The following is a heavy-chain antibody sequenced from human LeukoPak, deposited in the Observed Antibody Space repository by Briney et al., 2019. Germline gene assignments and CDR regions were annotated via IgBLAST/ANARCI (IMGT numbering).Heavy chain of an antibody. CDR1: GYTFTSYY. D-gene: IGHD3-10*01. J-gene: IGHJ3*02. V-gene: IGHV1-46*01. CDR3: ARDRDPVYGSGSSDLGAFDI. CDR2: INPSGGST. Sequence: ASVKVSCKASGYTFTSYYMHWVRQAPGQGLEWMGIINPSGGSTSCAQKFQGRVTMTRDTSTSTVYMELSSLRSEDTAVYYCARDRDPVYGSGSSDLGAFDIWGQGTMVTVSS.